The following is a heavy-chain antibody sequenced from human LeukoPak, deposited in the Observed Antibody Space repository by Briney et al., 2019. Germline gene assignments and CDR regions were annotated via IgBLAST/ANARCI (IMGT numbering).Heavy chain of an antibody. CDR2: INTDGSST. CDR1: GFTFISYG. J-gene: IGHJ4*01. V-gene: IGHV3-74*01. Sequence: GGSLQLSCATSGFTFISYGMQRVRPAPGKGLVWVSRINTDGSSTSYADSVKGRFTVSRDNAKNTVYLQVNSLRAEDTAVYFCTRELPREVTLDYWGQGTLVTVSS. CDR3: TRELPREVTLDY. D-gene: IGHD2-21*02.